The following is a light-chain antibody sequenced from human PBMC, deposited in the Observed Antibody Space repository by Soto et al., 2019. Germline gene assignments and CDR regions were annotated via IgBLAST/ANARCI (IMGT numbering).Light chain of an antibody. CDR1: SSDVGGYNY. Sequence: QSALTQPASVSGSPGQSITISCTGTSSDVGGYNYVSWYQQHPGKAHKLMIYDVSNRPSGVSDRFSGSKSGNTASLTISGLQAEDEADYYCSSYTSSTTRVVFGEGTKLTVL. V-gene: IGLV2-14*01. J-gene: IGLJ2*01. CDR2: DVS. CDR3: SSYTSSTTRVV.